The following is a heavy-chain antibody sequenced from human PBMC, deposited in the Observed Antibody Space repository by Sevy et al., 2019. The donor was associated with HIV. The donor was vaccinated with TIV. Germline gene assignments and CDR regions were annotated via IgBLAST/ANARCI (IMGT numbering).Heavy chain of an antibody. Sequence: GGSLRLSCAASGFSFNNYGMHWVRQAPGKGLEWVAVIWFDGSNTYYADSVKGRFTISRDIAKNTLHLQMNSLRAEDTAVYYCARDLEFYDYGDYGPAFMPDYWGQGTLVTVSS. CDR3: ARDLEFYDYGDYGPAFMPDY. CDR1: GFSFNNYG. CDR2: IWFDGSNT. V-gene: IGHV3-33*08. D-gene: IGHD4-17*01. J-gene: IGHJ4*02.